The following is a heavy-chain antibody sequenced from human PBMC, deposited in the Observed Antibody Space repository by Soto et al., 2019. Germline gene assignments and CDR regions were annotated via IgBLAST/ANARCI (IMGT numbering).Heavy chain of an antibody. CDR3: AKDRSPYYYGSLDY. J-gene: IGHJ4*02. D-gene: IGHD3-10*01. Sequence: GGSLRLSCAASGFTFSSYAMSWVRQAPGKGLEWVPAISGSGGSTYYADSVKGRSTISRDNSKNTLYLQMNSLRAEDTAVYYCAKDRSPYYYGSLDYWGQGTLVTVSS. CDR1: GFTFSSYA. V-gene: IGHV3-23*01. CDR2: ISGSGGST.